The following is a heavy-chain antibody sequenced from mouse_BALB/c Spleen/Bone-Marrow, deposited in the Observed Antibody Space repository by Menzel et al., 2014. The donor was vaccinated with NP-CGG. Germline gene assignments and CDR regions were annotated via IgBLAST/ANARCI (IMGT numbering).Heavy chain of an antibody. J-gene: IGHJ2*01. CDR3: TRSYGSSYEYYFDY. CDR2: IYPSDSYT. Sequence: QVQLKESGAELVRPGASVKLSCKASGYTFTSYWINWVKQRPGQGLEWIGNIYPSDSYTNYNQKFKDKATLTVDKSSSTAHMQLSSPTSEDSAVYYCTRSYGSSYEYYFDYWGQGTTLTVSS. V-gene: IGHV1-69*02. D-gene: IGHD1-1*01. CDR1: GYTFTSYW.